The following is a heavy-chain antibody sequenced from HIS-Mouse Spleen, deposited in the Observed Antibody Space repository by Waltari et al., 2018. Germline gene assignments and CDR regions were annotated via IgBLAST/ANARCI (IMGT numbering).Heavy chain of an antibody. CDR1: GGSISSSSYY. CDR3: AREIPYSSSWYDWYFDL. J-gene: IGHJ2*01. D-gene: IGHD6-13*01. Sequence: QLQLQESGPGLVKPSETLSPTCTVSGGSISSSSYYWGWIRQPPGKGLGWIGSTYYSGGTYSSPSLKSRVTISVDTSKNQFSLRLSSGTAADTAVYYCAREIPYSSSWYDWYFDLWGRGTLVTVSS. V-gene: IGHV4-39*07. CDR2: TYYSGGT.